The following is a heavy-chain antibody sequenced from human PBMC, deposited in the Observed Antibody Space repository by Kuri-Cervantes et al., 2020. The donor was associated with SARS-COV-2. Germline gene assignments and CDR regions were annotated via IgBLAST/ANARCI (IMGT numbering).Heavy chain of an antibody. CDR3: ARDSPTWIHTFDY. Sequence: GGSLRLSCAASGFTFSDYYMSWIRQAPGKGLEWVSYISSSSSYTNYADSVKGRFTISRDNPKNTLYLQMNSLRAEDTAVYYCARDSPTWIHTFDYWGQGTLVTVSS. CDR1: GFTFSDYY. V-gene: IGHV3-11*06. CDR2: ISSSSSYT. D-gene: IGHD5-18*01. J-gene: IGHJ4*02.